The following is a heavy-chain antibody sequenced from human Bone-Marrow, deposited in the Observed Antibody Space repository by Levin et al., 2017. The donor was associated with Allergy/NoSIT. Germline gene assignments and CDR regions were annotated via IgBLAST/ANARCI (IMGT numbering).Heavy chain of an antibody. CDR3: ARVGHVRESSGTSWYSFSYYYMDV. CDR2: IYTSGST. Sequence: SQTLSLTCTVSGGSISSGNYYWSWIRQPAGERLEWIGRIYTSGSTNYNPSLKSLVTISLDTSKNQFSLKLTSVTAADTAVYYCARVGHVRESSGTSWYSFSYYYMDVWGKGTTVTVSS. CDR1: GGSISSGNYY. J-gene: IGHJ6*03. V-gene: IGHV4-61*02. D-gene: IGHD2-2*02.